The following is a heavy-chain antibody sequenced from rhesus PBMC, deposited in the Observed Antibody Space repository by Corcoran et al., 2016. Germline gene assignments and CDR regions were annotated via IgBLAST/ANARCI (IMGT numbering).Heavy chain of an antibody. J-gene: IGHJ4*01. V-gene: IGHV4-127*01. Sequence: QVQLQESGPGLVKPSETLSLPCAVSGYSISSGYVWSWIRQPPGKGLEWIGYSGLSSVPTNSNPPLKRRVTSSKDTSKNPLSLKLTSVTAADTAVYYCARRYSSSYLFDYWGQGVLVTVSS. CDR3: ARRYSSSYLFDY. CDR2: SGLSSVPT. CDR1: GYSISSGYV. D-gene: IGHD6-43*01.